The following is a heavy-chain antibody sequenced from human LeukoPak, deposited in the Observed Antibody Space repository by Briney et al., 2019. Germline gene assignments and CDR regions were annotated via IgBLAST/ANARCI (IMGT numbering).Heavy chain of an antibody. J-gene: IGHJ6*03. CDR2: ISYDGSNK. CDR3: ARDGAAAGKEQYYYYYMDV. CDR1: GFTFSSYA. D-gene: IGHD6-13*01. V-gene: IGHV3-30*04. Sequence: GGSLRLSCAASGFTFSSYAMHWVRQAPGKGLEWVAVISYDGSNKYYADSVKGRFTISRDSSKNTLYLQMNSLRAEDTAVYYCARDGAAAGKEQYYYYYMDVWGKGTTVTVSS.